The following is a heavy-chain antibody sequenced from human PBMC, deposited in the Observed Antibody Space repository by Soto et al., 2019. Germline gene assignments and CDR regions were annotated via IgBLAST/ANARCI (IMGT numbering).Heavy chain of an antibody. CDR2: IYCSGST. J-gene: IGHJ3*02. CDR1: GGSISSYY. D-gene: IGHD5-18*01. CDR3: AREGGHSYGADAFDI. V-gene: IGHV4-59*01. Sequence: SETLSLTCTVSGGSISSYYWSWIRQPPGKGLEWSGYIYCSGSTNYNTSLKSRVTISVDTSNNQFSLKLTSVTAADTVVYDCAREGGHSYGADAFDIWGKGRMVT.